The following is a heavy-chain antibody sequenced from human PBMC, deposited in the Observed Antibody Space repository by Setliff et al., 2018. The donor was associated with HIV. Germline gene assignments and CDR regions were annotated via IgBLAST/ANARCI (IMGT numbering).Heavy chain of an antibody. CDR3: ARTDWARTSYYYYYGMNV. V-gene: IGHV4-38-2*02. J-gene: IGHJ6*02. Sequence: LSLTCTVSGYSISSGYYWGWIRQPPGKGLEWIGSIYHSGSTYYNPSLKSRVTISVDTSKNQFSLKLSSVTAADTAVYYCARTDWARTSYYYYYGMNVWGQGTTVTVSS. CDR1: GYSISSGYY. D-gene: IGHD3-9*01. CDR2: IYHSGST.